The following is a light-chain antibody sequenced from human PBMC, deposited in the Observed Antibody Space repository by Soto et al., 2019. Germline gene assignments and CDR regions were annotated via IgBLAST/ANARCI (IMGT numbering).Light chain of an antibody. CDR1: IGSSY. V-gene: IGLV1-51*02. Sequence: QSVLTQPPSVSAAPGQKVTISCSGIGSSYISWYQQLPGTAPKLLVYESNKRPSGIPDRFPGSKSGTSATLGITGLQTGDEAEYDCGTWDNSLSAGVFGGGTKVTVL. CDR2: ESN. J-gene: IGLJ2*01. CDR3: GTWDNSLSAGV.